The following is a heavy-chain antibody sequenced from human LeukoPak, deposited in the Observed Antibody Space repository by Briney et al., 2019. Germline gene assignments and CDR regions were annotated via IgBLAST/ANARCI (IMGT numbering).Heavy chain of an antibody. Sequence: PGGSLRLSCEASGFIFSSYSMNWVPQAPGKGLEWVSSISSGSSFIHYADSVKGRFTISRDNAKNSLYLQMNSLTDEDTAVYYCARDLFGTRSWFDPWGQGTLVTVSS. CDR3: ARDLFGTRSWFDP. D-gene: IGHD3-3*01. CDR2: ISSGSSFI. CDR1: GFIFSSYS. V-gene: IGHV3-21*01. J-gene: IGHJ5*02.